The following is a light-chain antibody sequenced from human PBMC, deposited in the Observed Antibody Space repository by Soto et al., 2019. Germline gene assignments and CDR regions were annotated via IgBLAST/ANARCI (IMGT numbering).Light chain of an antibody. CDR2: DVS. J-gene: IGLJ1*01. Sequence: QSVLTQPRSVSGSPGQSVTISCTGTSSDVGGYNFVSWYQQHPGQAPKLMIYDVSKRPSGVPDRFSGSKSGNTASLTISGLRADDEADYYCCSYAGSSTYVFGTGTKLT. CDR3: CSYAGSSTYV. V-gene: IGLV2-11*01. CDR1: SSDVGGYNF.